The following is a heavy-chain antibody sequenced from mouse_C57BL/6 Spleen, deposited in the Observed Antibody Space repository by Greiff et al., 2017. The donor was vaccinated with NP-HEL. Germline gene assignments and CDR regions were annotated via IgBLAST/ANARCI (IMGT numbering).Heavy chain of an antibody. D-gene: IGHD2-12*01. CDR1: GYTFTSYW. V-gene: IGHV1-59*01. Sequence: QVQLKQPGAELVRPGTSVKLSCKASGYTFTSYWMHWVKQRPGQGLEWIGVIDPSDSYTNYNQKFKGKATLTVDTSSSTAYMQLSSLTSEDSAVYYCARGRRGSYWGQGTLVTVSA. J-gene: IGHJ3*01. CDR3: ARGRRGSY. CDR2: IDPSDSYT.